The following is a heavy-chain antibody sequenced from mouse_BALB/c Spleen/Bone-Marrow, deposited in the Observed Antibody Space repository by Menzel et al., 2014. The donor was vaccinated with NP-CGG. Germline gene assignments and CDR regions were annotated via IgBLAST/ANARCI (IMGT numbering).Heavy chain of an antibody. CDR2: INPYNDGT. CDR3: AAGRDYFDY. CDR1: GYTFSSYI. D-gene: IGHD4-1*01. Sequence: VQLKESGPELVKPGASVKMSCKASGYTFSSYIMHWVKRKPGQGLEWIGYINPYNDGTNYNEKFKGKATLTSDKSSSTAYMELSSLTSEDSAVYYCAAGRDYFDYWGQGTTLTVSS. J-gene: IGHJ2*01. V-gene: IGHV1-14*01.